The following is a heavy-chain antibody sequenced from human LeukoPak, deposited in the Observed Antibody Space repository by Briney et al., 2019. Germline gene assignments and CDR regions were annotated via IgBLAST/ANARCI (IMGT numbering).Heavy chain of an antibody. CDR3: AKAPVRFPYCFDY. J-gene: IGHJ4*02. CDR1: GFTFSSYS. D-gene: IGHD4-17*01. V-gene: IGHV3-21*01. CDR2: ISSSSSYI. Sequence: GGSLRLSCTASGFTFSSYSMIWVRQAPGKGLEWVSSISSSSSYIYYADSVKGRFTISRDNAKNSLYLQMNSLRAEDTAVYYCAKAPVRFPYCFDYWGQGTLVTVSS.